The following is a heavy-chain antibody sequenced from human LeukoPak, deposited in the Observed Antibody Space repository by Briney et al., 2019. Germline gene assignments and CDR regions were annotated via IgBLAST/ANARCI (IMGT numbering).Heavy chain of an antibody. CDR2: IYHSGST. Sequence: PSETLSLTCTVSGYSISSGYYWGWIRQPPGKGLEWIGSIYHSGSTYYNPSLKSRVTISVDTSKNQFSLKLSSVTAADTAVYYCARVLGVPAGSPDYWGQGTLVTVSS. CDR1: GYSISSGYY. D-gene: IGHD3-10*01. J-gene: IGHJ4*02. V-gene: IGHV4-38-2*02. CDR3: ARVLGVPAGSPDY.